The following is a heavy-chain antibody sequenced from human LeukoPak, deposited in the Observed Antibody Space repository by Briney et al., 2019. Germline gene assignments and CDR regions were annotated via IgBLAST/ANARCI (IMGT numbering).Heavy chain of an antibody. CDR3: ARVEAGGYSSGWYQDRDAFDI. Sequence: SETLSLTCTVSGYSISSGYYWGWIRQPPGKGLEWIGSIYHSGSTYYNPSLKSRVTISVDTSKNQFSLKLSSVTAADTAVYYCARVEAGGYSSGWYQDRDAFDIWGQGTMVTVSS. CDR2: IYHSGST. D-gene: IGHD6-19*01. J-gene: IGHJ3*02. V-gene: IGHV4-38-2*02. CDR1: GYSISSGYY.